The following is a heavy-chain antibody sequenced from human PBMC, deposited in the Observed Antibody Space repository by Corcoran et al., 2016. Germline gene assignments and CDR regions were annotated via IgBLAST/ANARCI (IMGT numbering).Heavy chain of an antibody. D-gene: IGHD6-6*01. CDR1: GYSFTNYW. V-gene: IGHV5-51*01. Sequence: EVQLVQSGAEVKKPGESLKISCKDSGYSFTNYWIGWVRQMPGKGLEWMGIIYPADSDTRYSPSFQGQVTISADKSIRTAYLQWSSLKAPDTAIYYCARLGYSTSSHAFDIWGQGTMVNVPS. J-gene: IGHJ3*02. CDR2: IYPADSDT. CDR3: ARLGYSTSSHAFDI.